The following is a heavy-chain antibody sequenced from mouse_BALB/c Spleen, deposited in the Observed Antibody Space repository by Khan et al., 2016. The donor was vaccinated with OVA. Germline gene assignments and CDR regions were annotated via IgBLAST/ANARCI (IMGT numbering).Heavy chain of an antibody. CDR1: GYTFTSYV. Sequence: VQLQQSGPDLVKPGASVRMSCKASGYTFTSYVMHWLRQKPGQGLEWIGYIYPFNDDTKYNEKFKGKATLTSDKYSSTAYMELSSLTSEDSAVYYCAKNYRYDVYVDYWGQGTTLTVSS. D-gene: IGHD2-14*01. J-gene: IGHJ2*01. CDR2: IYPFNDDT. V-gene: IGHV1S136*01. CDR3: AKNYRYDVYVDY.